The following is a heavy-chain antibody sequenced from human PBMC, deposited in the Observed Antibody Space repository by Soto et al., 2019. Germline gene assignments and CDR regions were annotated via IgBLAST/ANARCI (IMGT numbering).Heavy chain of an antibody. CDR1: GGSISSSNW. D-gene: IGHD1-26*01. CDR3: ARSLVGATTLGFDY. V-gene: IGHV4-4*02. CDR2: VYHSGST. Sequence: SETLSLTCAVSGGSISSSNWWSWVRQPPGKGLEWIGEVYHSGSTNYNPSFKSRVTISVDTSKNQFSLKLSSVTAADTAVYYCARSLVGATTLGFDYWGQGTLVTVSS. J-gene: IGHJ4*02.